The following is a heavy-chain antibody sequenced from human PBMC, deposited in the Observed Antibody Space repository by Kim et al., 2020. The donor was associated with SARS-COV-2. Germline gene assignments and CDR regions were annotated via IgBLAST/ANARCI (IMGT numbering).Heavy chain of an antibody. CDR2: ISKSGSTI. D-gene: IGHD3-16*01. CDR3: ARDSPTGRLGKKIMDV. Sequence: GGSLRLSCAASGFRFSYYEMNWVRQAPGKGLEWISYISKSGSTIYYADTVKGRFTLSRDNAKNSLFLQMNSLRDEDMGVYYCARDSPTGRLGKKIMDVWGQGTAVTVSS. V-gene: IGHV3-48*03. CDR1: GFRFSYYE. J-gene: IGHJ6*02.